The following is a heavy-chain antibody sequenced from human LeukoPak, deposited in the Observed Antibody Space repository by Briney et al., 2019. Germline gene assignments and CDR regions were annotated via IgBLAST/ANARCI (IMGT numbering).Heavy chain of an antibody. CDR1: GGSISSYY. Sequence: SETLSLTCTVSGGSISSYYWSWIRQPPGKGLEWIGYIYYSGSTNYNPSLKSRVTISVDTSKNQFSLKLSSVTAADTAVYYCARVERWLQFRYWFDPWGQGTLVTVSS. CDR3: ARVERWLQFRYWFDP. J-gene: IGHJ5*02. D-gene: IGHD5-12*01. CDR2: IYYSGST. V-gene: IGHV4-59*12.